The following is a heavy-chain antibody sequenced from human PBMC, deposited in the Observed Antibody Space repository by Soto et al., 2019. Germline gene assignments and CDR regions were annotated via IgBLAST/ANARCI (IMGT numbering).Heavy chain of an antibody. CDR3: AKWNGYGDY. D-gene: IGHD1-1*01. CDR2: VSGGSGVT. J-gene: IGHJ4*02. Sequence: EVQLLESGGGLVQPGGSLRLCCAVSGFSLSTYGVTWVRQAPGKGLEWVSGVSGGSGVTHYADSVKGRFTITGDNSKNTVYLHMNSLRVEDTAVYYCAKWNGYGDYWGQGTLVTVSS. V-gene: IGHV3-23*01. CDR1: GFSLSTYG.